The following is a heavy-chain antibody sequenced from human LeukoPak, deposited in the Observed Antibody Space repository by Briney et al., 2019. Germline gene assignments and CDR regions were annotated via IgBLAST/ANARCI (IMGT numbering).Heavy chain of an antibody. CDR1: GGTFSSYA. CDR3: VFDSSGYTYFDY. CDR2: IIPIFGTA. Sequence: SVKVSCKASGGTFSSYAISWVRQAPGQGLEWMGRIIPIFGTANYAQKFQGRVTITTDESTSTAYMELSSLRSEDTAVYYCVFDSSGYTYFDYWGQGTLVTVSS. D-gene: IGHD3-22*01. V-gene: IGHV1-69*05. J-gene: IGHJ4*02.